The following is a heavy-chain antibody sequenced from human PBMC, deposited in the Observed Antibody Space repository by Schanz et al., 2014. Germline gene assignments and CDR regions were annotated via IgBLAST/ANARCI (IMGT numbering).Heavy chain of an antibody. J-gene: IGHJ4*02. D-gene: IGHD1-26*01. CDR3: ASDGSGRYTGFDY. Sequence: QVQLVQSGAEVKKPGASVKVSCKASGYTFTSSGFSWVRQAPGQGLEWMGRIGPDSGSTTYAQKFQGRVTVTRDTSISTAYMELWRLGSEDTAMYYCASDGSGRYTGFDYWGQGTLVTVSS. CDR2: IGPDSGST. CDR1: GYTFTSSG. V-gene: IGHV1-2*06.